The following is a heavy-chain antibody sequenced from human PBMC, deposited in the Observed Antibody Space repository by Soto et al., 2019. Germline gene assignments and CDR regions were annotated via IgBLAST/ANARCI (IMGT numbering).Heavy chain of an antibody. V-gene: IGHV1-69*01. J-gene: IGHJ4*02. CDR3: ARQMNRGVNFDY. CDR2: IIPIFGTT. D-gene: IGHD3-10*01. Sequence: QVQLVQSGAEVRRPGSSVKVSCKTSGGIFSDYALSWVRQAPGQGLEWMGRIIPIFGTTIYAQKFHGRVTITADEPTSTAFMELSSLRSEDTAVYYCARQMNRGVNFDYWGQGTLVTVSS. CDR1: GGIFSDYA.